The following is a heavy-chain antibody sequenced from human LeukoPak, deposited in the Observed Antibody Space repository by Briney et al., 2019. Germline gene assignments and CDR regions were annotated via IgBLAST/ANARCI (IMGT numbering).Heavy chain of an antibody. V-gene: IGHV3-9*01. D-gene: IGHD6-19*01. CDR2: ISWDSGSI. CDR3: VKDLGWLGQTGMDV. J-gene: IGHJ6*02. CDR1: GFTFDDYA. Sequence: GGSLRLSCAASGFTFDDYAMHWVRQAPGKGLEWVSGISWDSGSIGYADSVKGRFTISRDNAKNSLYLQMISLRAGDTALYYCVKDLGWLGQTGMDVWGQGTTVTVSS.